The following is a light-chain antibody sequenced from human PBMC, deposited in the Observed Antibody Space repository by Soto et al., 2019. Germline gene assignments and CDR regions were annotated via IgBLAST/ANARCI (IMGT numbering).Light chain of an antibody. CDR2: SNN. J-gene: IGLJ1*01. Sequence: QSALNQPPSASGTPGQRVTISCSGSSSNIGSNTVNWYQQLPGTAPKLLIYSNNQRPSGVPDRFSGSKSGTSASLAISGLQSEDEADYYCAAWDDSLNGRVFGTGTKVTVL. CDR1: SSNIGSNT. CDR3: AAWDDSLNGRV. V-gene: IGLV1-44*01.